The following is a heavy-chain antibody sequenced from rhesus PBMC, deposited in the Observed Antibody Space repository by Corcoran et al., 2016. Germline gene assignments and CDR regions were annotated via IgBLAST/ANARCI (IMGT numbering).Heavy chain of an antibody. CDR3: ATLSGYYYDSGYSDLTNDAFDF. J-gene: IGHJ3*01. D-gene: IGHD3-28*01. CDR1: GFTFSSYW. Sequence: EVQLVESGGGLAKPGGSLRLSCAASGFTFSSYWMHWFRQAPGKGLEWISAINSAGSSTYDADSVKGRFTSSRENAKNTLYLQMDGLRAEDTAVYYCATLSGYYYDSGYSDLTNDAFDFWGQGLRVTVSS. CDR2: INSAGSST. V-gene: IGHV3-14*01.